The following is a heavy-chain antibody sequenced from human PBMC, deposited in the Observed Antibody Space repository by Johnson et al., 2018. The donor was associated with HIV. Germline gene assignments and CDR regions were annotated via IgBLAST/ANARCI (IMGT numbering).Heavy chain of an antibody. CDR2: LHSDGST. CDR1: GFTVSNNY. J-gene: IGHJ3*02. Sequence: EVQLVESGGGLIQPGGSLRLSCAASGFTVSNNYMSWVRQAPGKGLEWVSILHSDGSTFNTDSVKGRFTISRDNSKNTLYLQMNSLRAEDTAVYYCAKDVLRFLESRLNAFDIWGQGTMVTVSS. V-gene: IGHV3-53*01. D-gene: IGHD3-3*01. CDR3: AKDVLRFLESRLNAFDI.